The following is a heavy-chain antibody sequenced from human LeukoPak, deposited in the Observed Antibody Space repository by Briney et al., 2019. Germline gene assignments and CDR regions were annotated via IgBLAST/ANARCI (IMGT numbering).Heavy chain of an antibody. V-gene: IGHV3-21*01. Sequence: GGSLRLSCAASGFTFSSYSMNWVRQAPGKGLEWVSSISSSSSYIYYADSVKGRFTISRDNAKNSLYLQMNSLRAEDTALYYCARPTIFGVDTDDYWGQGTLVTVSS. CDR1: GFTFSSYS. J-gene: IGHJ4*02. CDR2: ISSSSSYI. CDR3: ARPTIFGVDTDDY. D-gene: IGHD3-3*01.